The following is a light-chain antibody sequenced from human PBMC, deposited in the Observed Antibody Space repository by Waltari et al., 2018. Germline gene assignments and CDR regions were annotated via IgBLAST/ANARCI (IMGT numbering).Light chain of an antibody. Sequence: DIQMTHSPSSLSASVGDRVTITCRGSQDIGSWLAWYQQKPGKAPKFLIYKASNLQSGVPSRFSGSGSGTDFTLTISSLQPEDFATYYCQQYNTAPRTFGQGTKVEVK. V-gene: IGKV1D-16*01. CDR2: KAS. J-gene: IGKJ1*01. CDR1: QDIGSW. CDR3: QQYNTAPRT.